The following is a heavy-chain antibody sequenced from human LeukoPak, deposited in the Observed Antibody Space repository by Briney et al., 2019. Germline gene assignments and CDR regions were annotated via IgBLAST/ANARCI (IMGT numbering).Heavy chain of an antibody. V-gene: IGHV3-9*01. Sequence: GGSLRLSCAASGFTFSSYAMSWVRQAPGKGLEWVSGISWNSGSIGYADSVKGRFTISRDNAKNSLYLQMNSLRAEDTALYYCAKGYYDYVWGSYLVSYMDVWGKGTTVTVSS. J-gene: IGHJ6*03. CDR3: AKGYYDYVWGSYLVSYMDV. CDR1: GFTFSSYA. D-gene: IGHD3-16*01. CDR2: ISWNSGSI.